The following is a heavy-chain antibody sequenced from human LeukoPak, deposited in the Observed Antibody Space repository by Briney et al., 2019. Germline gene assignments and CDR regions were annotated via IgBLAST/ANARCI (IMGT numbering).Heavy chain of an antibody. J-gene: IGHJ4*02. CDR3: AHIYGDYDSFVDY. Sequence: GGSLRLSCAASAFTFSSYSMNWVRQAPGEGLEWVSSISSSGSTIYYADSVKGRFTISRDNAKNSLYLQMNSLRADDTAVYYCAHIYGDYDSFVDYWGQGTLVTVSS. CDR1: AFTFSSYS. D-gene: IGHD4-17*01. V-gene: IGHV3-48*04. CDR2: ISSSGSTI.